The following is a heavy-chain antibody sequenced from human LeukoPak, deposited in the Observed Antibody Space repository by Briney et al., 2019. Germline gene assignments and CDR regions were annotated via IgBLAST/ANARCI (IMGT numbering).Heavy chain of an antibody. J-gene: IGHJ4*02. CDR3: ARAGYSYGYFDY. D-gene: IGHD5-18*01. Sequence: GGSLRLSCAASGFTFSSYEMNWVRQAPGKGLEWVSYISSSGSTIYYADSVKGRFTISRDNAKNSLYLQMNSLRAEDTAVYYCARAGYSYGYFDYWGQGTQVTVSS. V-gene: IGHV3-48*03. CDR2: ISSSGSTI. CDR1: GFTFSSYE.